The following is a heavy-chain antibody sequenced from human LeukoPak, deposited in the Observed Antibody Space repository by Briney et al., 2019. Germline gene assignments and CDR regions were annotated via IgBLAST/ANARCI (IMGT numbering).Heavy chain of an antibody. CDR1: GFIFSSYA. CDR2: ISGSSGST. CDR3: ASRPSSTWLPYFDY. V-gene: IGHV3-23*01. D-gene: IGHD6-13*01. Sequence: GGSLRLSCVTSGFIFSSYAMNWVRQAPGKGLEWVSGISGSSGSTYYADSVKGRFTISRDNSKNTLYLQMNSLRAEDTAIYHCASRPSSTWLPYFDYWGQGTLVTVSS. J-gene: IGHJ4*02.